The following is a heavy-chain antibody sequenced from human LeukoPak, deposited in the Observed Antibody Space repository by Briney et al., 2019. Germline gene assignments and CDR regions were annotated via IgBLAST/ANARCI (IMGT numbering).Heavy chain of an antibody. CDR1: GFTFSSYS. D-gene: IGHD3-10*01. CDR3: VRDRESFYVLGSSLDP. J-gene: IGHJ5*02. CDR2: ISSIISYI. V-gene: IGHV3-21*01. Sequence: GGSLRLSCAASGFTFSSYSMNWVRQAPGKGLEWVSCISSIISYIYYADSVKGRFTISRDNAKNSLYLQMNSLRAEDTAVYYCVRDRESFYVLGSSLDPWGQGTLVTVSS.